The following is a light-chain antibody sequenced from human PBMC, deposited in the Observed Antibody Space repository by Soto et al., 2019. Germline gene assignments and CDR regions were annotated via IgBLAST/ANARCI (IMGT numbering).Light chain of an antibody. Sequence: IVLTQSPGTLSLSPGERATLSCRASQSVSSLFLAWYQQKPGQAPTLLIYDASTRATGVPDRFSGSGFGTDFTLTISRLEPEDLAVYYCQQSDSSVTFGQGTRLEIK. V-gene: IGKV3-20*01. CDR2: DAS. CDR3: QQSDSSVT. J-gene: IGKJ5*01. CDR1: QSVSSLF.